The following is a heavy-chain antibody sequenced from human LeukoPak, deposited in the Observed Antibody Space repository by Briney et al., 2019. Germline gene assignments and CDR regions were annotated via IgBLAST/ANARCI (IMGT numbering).Heavy chain of an antibody. CDR1: GDSISSTTYY. D-gene: IGHD6-19*01. J-gene: IGHJ4*02. CDR2: IYYSGST. V-gene: IGHV4-39*07. CDR3: ARALGGWYGFDY. Sequence: SETLSLTCTVAGDSISSTTYYWGWIRQPPGKGLEWIGSIYYSGSTNYNPSLKSRVTISVDTSKNQFSLKLSSVTAADTAVYYCARALGGWYGFDYWGQGTLVTVSS.